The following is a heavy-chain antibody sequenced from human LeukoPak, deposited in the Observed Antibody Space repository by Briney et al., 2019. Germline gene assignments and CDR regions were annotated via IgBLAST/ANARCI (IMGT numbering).Heavy chain of an antibody. V-gene: IGHV4-31*03. J-gene: IGHJ4*02. Sequence: TPSLTCTASGGSISTPGYYWSWIRQHPGKGLEWIEYIYYSGSTYYNPSLRSRVTISVDTSKNQFSLKLSSVTAADTAVYYCANGGAYCGADCYLPAFDYWGQGTLVTVSS. CDR1: GGSISTPGYY. CDR3: ANGGAYCGADCYLPAFDY. D-gene: IGHD2-21*02. CDR2: IYYSGST.